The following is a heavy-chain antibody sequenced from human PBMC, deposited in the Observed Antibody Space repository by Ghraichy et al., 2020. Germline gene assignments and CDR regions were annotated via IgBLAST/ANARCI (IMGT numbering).Heavy chain of an antibody. CDR1: GFTFSSYS. D-gene: IGHD2-2*01. CDR3: ARELVVPAATAPDAFDI. V-gene: IGHV3-48*02. J-gene: IGHJ3*02. CDR2: ISSSSSTI. Sequence: LSLTCAASGFTFSSYSMNWVRQAPGKGLEWVSYISSSSSTIYYADSVKGRFTISRDNAKNSLYLQMNSLRDEDTAVYYCARELVVPAATAPDAFDIWGQGTMVTVSS.